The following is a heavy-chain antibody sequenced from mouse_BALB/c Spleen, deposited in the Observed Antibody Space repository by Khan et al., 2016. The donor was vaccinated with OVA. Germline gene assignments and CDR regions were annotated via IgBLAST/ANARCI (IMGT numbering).Heavy chain of an antibody. D-gene: IGHD1-1*01. V-gene: IGHV1S136*01. J-gene: IGHJ3*01. CDR3: ARDYGSSFWFAY. CDR2: INPYNDGS. CDR1: GYTFTNYI. Sequence: VRLQQSGPELVKPGASVKMSCKASGYTFTNYIIHWVKQKPGQGLDWIGYINPYNDGSTYNEKFKGKATLTSDKSSNTAYMELSGLTSEDSADYYGARDYGSSFWFAYWGQGTLVTVSA.